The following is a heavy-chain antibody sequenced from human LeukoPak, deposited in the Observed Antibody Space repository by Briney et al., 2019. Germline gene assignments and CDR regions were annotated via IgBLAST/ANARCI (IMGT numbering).Heavy chain of an antibody. J-gene: IGHJ4*02. Sequence: GGSLRLSCAASGFTFSSYGMHWVRQAPGKGLEWVAVIWYDGSNKYYADSVKGRFTISRDNSKNTLYLQMNSVRAEDTAVYYCAREVLAGTVGVLRYWGQGTLVTVSS. D-gene: IGHD6-19*01. CDR3: AREVLAGTVGVLRY. CDR2: IWYDGSNK. CDR1: GFTFSSYG. V-gene: IGHV3-33*01.